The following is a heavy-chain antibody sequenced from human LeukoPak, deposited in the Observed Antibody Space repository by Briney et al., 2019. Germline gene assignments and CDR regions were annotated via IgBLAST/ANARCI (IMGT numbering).Heavy chain of an antibody. D-gene: IGHD6-13*01. J-gene: IGHJ4*02. CDR2: ISSNGGST. Sequence: GGSLRLSCAASGFTFTSYAVTWVRQAPGKGLEWVSSISSNGGSTYYADSVKGRFTISRANSKSTVYLQMNSLRAEGTALYYCARDHRLAAAFDYWGQGALVTVSS. V-gene: IGHV3-23*01. CDR3: ARDHRLAAAFDY. CDR1: GFTFTSYA.